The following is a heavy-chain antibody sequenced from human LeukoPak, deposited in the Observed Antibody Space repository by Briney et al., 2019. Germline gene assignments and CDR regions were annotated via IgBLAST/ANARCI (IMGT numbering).Heavy chain of an antibody. CDR1: GYSFTSYW. J-gene: IGHJ3*01. CDR2: IYPGGSDT. D-gene: IGHD5-24*01. V-gene: IGHV5-51*01. CDR3: ARPTLQMATIDAFHL. Sequence: GSSLKISCKGAGYSFTSYWIGWGRQTPGERLEGMWIIYPGGSDTKYNPSFHSQVTISADKSISTSFLQWSTLTASDTAMYYCARPTLQMATIDAFHLWAKGPMVPVPS.